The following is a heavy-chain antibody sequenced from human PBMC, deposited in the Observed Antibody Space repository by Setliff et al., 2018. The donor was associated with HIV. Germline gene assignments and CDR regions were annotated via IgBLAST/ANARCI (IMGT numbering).Heavy chain of an antibody. J-gene: IGHJ4*01. CDR1: GGTFRNSG. Sequence: SVKVSCKASGGTFRNSGASWVRQAPGKGLEWMGGIIPVFGIANYAQKLQGRVTLTRDLSTGTAYMELNSLISNDTAVYYCARAPARANGVFDFWGQGSLVTVSS. V-gene: IGHV1-69*05. CDR2: IIPVFGIA. D-gene: IGHD2-8*01. CDR3: ARAPARANGVFDF.